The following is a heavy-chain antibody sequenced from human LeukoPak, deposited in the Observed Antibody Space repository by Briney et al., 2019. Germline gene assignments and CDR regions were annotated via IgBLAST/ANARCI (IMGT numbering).Heavy chain of an antibody. V-gene: IGHV4-34*01. CDR1: GGSFSGYY. D-gene: IGHD3-10*01. Sequence: PSETLSLTCAVYGGSFSGYYWSWIRQPPGKGLEWIGEINHSGSTNYNPSLKSRVTISVDTSKNQFSLKLSSVTAADTAVYYCARGRITMVRDKPDLDYWGQGTLVTVSS. J-gene: IGHJ4*02. CDR2: INHSGST. CDR3: ARGRITMVRDKPDLDY.